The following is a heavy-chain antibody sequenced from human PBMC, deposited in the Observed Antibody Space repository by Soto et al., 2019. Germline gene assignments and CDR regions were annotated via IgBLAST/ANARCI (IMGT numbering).Heavy chain of an antibody. D-gene: IGHD6-13*01. CDR1: GGSISSSSYY. Sequence: QLQLQESGPGLVKASETLSLSCTVSGGSISSSSYYWGWIRQPPGKGLEWIGSIYFSGSTPYNVSLTGRVTISVDTSRNQFSLKLSSGTARDTAVYYCAGHVRGWQLMLDNWGQGSLVTVSS. CDR2: IYFSGST. J-gene: IGHJ4*02. CDR3: AGHVRGWQLMLDN. V-gene: IGHV4-39*01.